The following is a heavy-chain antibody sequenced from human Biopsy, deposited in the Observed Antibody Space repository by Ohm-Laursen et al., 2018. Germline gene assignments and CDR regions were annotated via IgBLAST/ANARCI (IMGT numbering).Heavy chain of an antibody. CDR3: ARGSNEYGGLYFPH. J-gene: IGHJ1*01. Sequence: TLSLTCTVSGGSFTGHYWTWIRQPPGQGPEWIGHISHTGYTSYKSSLKSRVTISLDTSRKHFPLRLTSLAAADTAVYYCARGSNEYGGLYFPHWGQGTLVTVSS. V-gene: IGHV4-59*11. D-gene: IGHD4-23*01. CDR1: GGSFTGHY. CDR2: ISHTGYT.